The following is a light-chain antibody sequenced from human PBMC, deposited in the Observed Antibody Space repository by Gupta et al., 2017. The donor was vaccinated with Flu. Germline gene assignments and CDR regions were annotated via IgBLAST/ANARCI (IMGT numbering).Light chain of an antibody. V-gene: IGLV1-44*01. CDR3: AAWDGSLTSYV. J-gene: IGLJ1*01. CDR2: NND. CDR1: TSNIGTNP. Sequence: QSVLTQPPSASGPPGQRVIVSCSGGTSNIGTNPVNWYQHLPGTAPKLLNYNNDQRPSGVPYRFSCANSGTSASLAISGLQSEDEADYYCAAWDGSLTSYVFGTGTKVTVV.